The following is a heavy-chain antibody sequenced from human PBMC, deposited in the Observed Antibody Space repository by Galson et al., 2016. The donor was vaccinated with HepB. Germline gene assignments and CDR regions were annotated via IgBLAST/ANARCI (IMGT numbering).Heavy chain of an antibody. CDR1: GASISNGGYY. V-gene: IGHV4-30-4*01. D-gene: IGHD2-2*01. J-gene: IGHJ3*01. Sequence: TLSLTCSVSGASISNGGYYWTWIRQPPGKGLEWIGYIYNSGNIYYNPSLESRLTISLDMSHLSLKLRSMTDADTAIYYCARGPPEGCSSASCFIGAFDVWGHGTMVTVSS. CDR2: IYNSGNI. CDR3: ARGPPEGCSSASCFIGAFDV.